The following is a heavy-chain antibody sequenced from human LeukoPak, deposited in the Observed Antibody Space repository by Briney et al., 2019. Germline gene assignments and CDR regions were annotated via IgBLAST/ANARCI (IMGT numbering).Heavy chain of an antibody. CDR1: GYIFTNYY. D-gene: IGHD3-3*01. J-gene: IGHJ3*02. Sequence: GASVKVSCKASGYIFTNYYIHWVRQAPGQGLEWMGWINSNRGGTNYAQKFQGRVTMTRDTSISTAYMELRSVRSDDTAVYYCAGDHGDDAFDIWGPGTMVTVSS. V-gene: IGHV1-2*02. CDR2: INSNRGGT. CDR3: AGDHGDDAFDI.